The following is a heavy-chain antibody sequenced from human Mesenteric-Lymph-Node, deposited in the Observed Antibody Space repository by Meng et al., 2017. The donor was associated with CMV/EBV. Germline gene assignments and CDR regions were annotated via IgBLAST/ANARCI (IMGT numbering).Heavy chain of an antibody. CDR2: IRYDGNTE. J-gene: IGHJ3*02. Sequence: GGSLRLSCAASGFTFSTYTMHWVRQAPGKGLEWVAFIRYDGNTEYYADSVKGRFTISRDNSKNTLYLQMNSLRAEDTAVYYCARGFGVVVVPAAILAFDIWGQGTMVTVSS. D-gene: IGHD2-2*02. CDR3: ARGFGVVVVPAAILAFDI. CDR1: GFTFSTYT. V-gene: IGHV3-30*02.